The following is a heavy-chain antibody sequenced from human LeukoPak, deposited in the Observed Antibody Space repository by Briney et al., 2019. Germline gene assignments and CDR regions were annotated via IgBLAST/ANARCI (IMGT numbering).Heavy chain of an antibody. CDR3: ARQGVLRFLEWLSDFDY. CDR1: GYSISSGYY. CDR2: IYHSGST. Sequence: PSETLSLTCAVSGYSISSGYYWGWIRQPPGKGLEWIGSIYHSGSTYYNPSLKSRVTISVDTSKNQFSLRLSSVTAADTAVYYCARQGVLRFLEWLSDFDYWGQGTLVTVSS. D-gene: IGHD3-3*01. J-gene: IGHJ4*02. V-gene: IGHV4-38-2*01.